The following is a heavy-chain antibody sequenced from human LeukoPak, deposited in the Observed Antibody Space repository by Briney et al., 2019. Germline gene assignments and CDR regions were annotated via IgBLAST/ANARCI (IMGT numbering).Heavy chain of an antibody. CDR2: ISAGNGDT. Sequence: ASVKVSCTASGYTFISYAIHWVRQAPGQRLEWMGWISAGNGDTKYSQKFQGRVTITRDTSASMAYMELSSLRSEDTAVYYCARDRLVNPCSSTTCHHNWFDPWGQGTLVTVSS. CDR1: GYTFISYA. V-gene: IGHV1-3*01. J-gene: IGHJ5*02. D-gene: IGHD2-2*01. CDR3: ARDRLVNPCSSTTCHHNWFDP.